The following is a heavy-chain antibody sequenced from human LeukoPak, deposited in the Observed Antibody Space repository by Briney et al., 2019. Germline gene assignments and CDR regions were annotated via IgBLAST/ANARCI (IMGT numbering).Heavy chain of an antibody. V-gene: IGHV1-2*02. CDR3: ARPRVAEYIFDY. CDR2: ISPNSGGT. D-gene: IGHD3-3*01. J-gene: IGHJ4*02. CDR1: GYTFTGYY. Sequence: ASVKVSCKASGYTFTGYYMHWVRQAPGQGLEWMGWISPNSGGTNYAQKFQGRVTMTRDTSISTAYMELSRLRSDDTAVYYCARPRVAEYIFDYWGQGTLVTVSS.